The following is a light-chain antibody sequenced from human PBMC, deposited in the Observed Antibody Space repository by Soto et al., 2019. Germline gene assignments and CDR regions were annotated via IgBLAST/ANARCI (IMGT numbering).Light chain of an antibody. Sequence: QSALTQPASVSGSPGQSITISCTGTSSDVGGYNYVSWYQQHPGKAPKLMIYDVSNLPSGVSNRFSGSKSGNTASLTISGLQAEVEADYYCSSYTSSSTLYVFGTGTKVTVL. CDR1: SSDVGGYNY. J-gene: IGLJ1*01. CDR2: DVS. V-gene: IGLV2-14*01. CDR3: SSYTSSSTLYV.